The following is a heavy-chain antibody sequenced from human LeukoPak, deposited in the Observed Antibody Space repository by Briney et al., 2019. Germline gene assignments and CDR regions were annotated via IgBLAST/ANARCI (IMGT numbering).Heavy chain of an antibody. D-gene: IGHD3-22*01. Sequence: ASVKVSCKASGFTFTSSAVQWVRQARGQRLEWIGWIVVGSGDTNYAQKFQERVTITRDMSTSTAYMELSSLRSEDTAVYYCAAGRPPLVVANYWGQGTLVTVSS. CDR1: GFTFTSSA. J-gene: IGHJ4*02. V-gene: IGHV1-58*01. CDR2: IVVGSGDT. CDR3: AAGRPPLVVANY.